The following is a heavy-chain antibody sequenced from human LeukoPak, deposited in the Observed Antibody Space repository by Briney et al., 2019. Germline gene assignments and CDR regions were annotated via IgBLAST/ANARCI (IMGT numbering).Heavy chain of an antibody. CDR1: GGSISSGDYY. V-gene: IGHV4-30-4*08. CDR3: ARDSGGYHRVDY. Sequence: SETLSLTCTVSGGSISSGDYYWSWIRQPPGKGLEWIGYIYYSGSTYYNPSLKSRVTISVDTSKNQFSLKLTSVTAADAAVYYCARDSGGYHRVDYWGQGALVTVSS. D-gene: IGHD3-22*01. J-gene: IGHJ4*02. CDR2: IYYSGST.